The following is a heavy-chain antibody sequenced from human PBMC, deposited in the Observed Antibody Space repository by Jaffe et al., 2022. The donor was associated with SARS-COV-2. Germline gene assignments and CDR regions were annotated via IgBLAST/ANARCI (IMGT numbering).Heavy chain of an antibody. CDR1: GFTFDDYA. CDR3: AKDILGIAAAGYYYYGMDV. CDR2: ISWNSGSI. Sequence: EVQLVESGGGLVQPGRSLRLSCAASGFTFDDYAMHWVRQAPGKGLEWVSGISWNSGSIGYADSVKGRFTISRDNAKNSLYLQMNSLRAEDTALYYCAKDILGIAAAGYYYYGMDVWGQGTTVTVSS. D-gene: IGHD6-13*01. V-gene: IGHV3-9*01. J-gene: IGHJ6*02.